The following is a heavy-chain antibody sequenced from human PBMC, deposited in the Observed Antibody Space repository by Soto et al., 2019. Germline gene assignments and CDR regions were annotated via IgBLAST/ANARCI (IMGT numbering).Heavy chain of an antibody. D-gene: IGHD1-26*01. V-gene: IGHV3-23*01. CDR2: ISGSGGDS. Sequence: EVQLLESGGDLAQPGGSLRLSCAASGFIFTNYAMSWVRQAPGKGLEWVSAISGSGGDSHYADSVKGRFTISRDNSKNTLYLQLTSLRAEDTAIYYCAKDSSSGSYSYYYYGLDVWGQGTTVTVSS. CDR1: GFIFTNYA. CDR3: AKDSSSGSYSYYYYGLDV. J-gene: IGHJ6*02.